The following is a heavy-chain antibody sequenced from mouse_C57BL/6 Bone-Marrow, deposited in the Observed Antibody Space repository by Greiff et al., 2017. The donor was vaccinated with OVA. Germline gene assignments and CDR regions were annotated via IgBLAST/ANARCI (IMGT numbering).Heavy chain of an antibody. V-gene: IGHV1-15*01. CDR2: IDPATGGT. CDR1: GYTFTDYE. Sequence: QVQLQQSGAELVRPGASVTLSCKASGYTFTDYEMHWVKQTPVHGLEWIGAIDPATGGTDYNQKFKGKAILTADKSSSTAYMELRSLTSEDSAVYYCTRGYSNCYAMDYWGQGTSVTVSA. CDR3: TRGYSNCYAMDY. J-gene: IGHJ4*01. D-gene: IGHD2-5*01.